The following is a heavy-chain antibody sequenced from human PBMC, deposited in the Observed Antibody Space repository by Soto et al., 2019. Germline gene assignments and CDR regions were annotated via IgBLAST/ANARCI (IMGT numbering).Heavy chain of an antibody. D-gene: IGHD2-21*02. CDR2: INAGNGNT. CDR3: ARSIGVVTALDY. J-gene: IGHJ4*02. V-gene: IGHV1-3*01. CDR1: GYTFTSYY. Sequence: ASVKVSCKASGYTFTSYYMHWVRQAPGQRQERMGWINAGNGNTKYSQKFQGRVTITRDTSASTAYMELSSLRSEDTAVYYCARSIGVVTALDYWGQGTLVTVSS.